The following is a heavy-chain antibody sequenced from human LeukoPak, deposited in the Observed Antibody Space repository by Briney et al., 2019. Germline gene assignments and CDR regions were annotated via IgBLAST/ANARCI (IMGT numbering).Heavy chain of an antibody. CDR1: GFTFSSYA. J-gene: IGHJ4*02. D-gene: IGHD3-22*01. CDR3: AKDPTDYYDSSGYFEPDY. Sequence: PGGSLRLSCAASGFTFSSYAMSWVRQAPGKGLEWVSAISGSGGSTYYADSVKGRFTISRDNSKNTLYLQMNSLRAEDTAVYYCAKDPTDYYDSSGYFEPDYWGQGTLVTVSS. CDR2: ISGSGGST. V-gene: IGHV3-23*01.